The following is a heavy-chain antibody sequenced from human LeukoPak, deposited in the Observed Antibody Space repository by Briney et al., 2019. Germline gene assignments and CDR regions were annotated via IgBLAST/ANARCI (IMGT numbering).Heavy chain of an antibody. Sequence: GGSLRLSCTASGFIFRTHAMSWVRQAPGKGLEWLSTITITDGGAYYIDSVKGRFTMSRDNSKNTLYLQMNSLRAEDTAVYYCTREAWRPHLDYWGQGTLVTVSS. CDR2: ITITDGGA. CDR1: GFIFRTHA. CDR3: TREAWRPHLDY. J-gene: IGHJ4*02. V-gene: IGHV3-23*01. D-gene: IGHD3-3*01.